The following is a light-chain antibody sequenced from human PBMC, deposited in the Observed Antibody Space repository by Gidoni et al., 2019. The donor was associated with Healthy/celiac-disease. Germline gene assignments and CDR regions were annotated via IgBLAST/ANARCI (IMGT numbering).Light chain of an antibody. CDR2: AAS. CDR3: QQSEA. V-gene: IGKV1-39*01. CDR1: QSISSY. Sequence: DIQMTQSPSSLSASVGDRVTITCRASQSISSYLNWYQQKPGKAPKLLIYAASSLQSGVPSRFSGSGSGTDFTLTISSLQPEDFATYYCQQSEAFGPGTKVEIK. J-gene: IGKJ3*01.